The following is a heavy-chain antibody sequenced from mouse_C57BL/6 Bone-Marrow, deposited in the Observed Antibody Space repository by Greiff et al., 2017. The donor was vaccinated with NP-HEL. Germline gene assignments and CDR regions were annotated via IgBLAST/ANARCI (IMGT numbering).Heavy chain of an antibody. Sequence: EVMLVESGPGMVKPSQSLSLTCTVTGYSITSGYDWHWIRHLPGNKLEWMGYISYSGSTNYNPSLKSRISITHDTSKNHFFLKLNSVTTEDTATYYCARGEPTTGRFAYWGQGTLVTVSA. CDR3: ARGEPTTGRFAY. J-gene: IGHJ3*01. V-gene: IGHV3-1*01. CDR2: ISYSGST. CDR1: GYSITSGYD. D-gene: IGHD1-1*01.